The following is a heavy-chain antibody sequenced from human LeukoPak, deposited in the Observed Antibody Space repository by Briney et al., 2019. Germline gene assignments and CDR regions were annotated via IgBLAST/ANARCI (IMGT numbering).Heavy chain of an antibody. CDR1: GYTFTSYA. Sequence: EASVKVSCKASGYTFTSYAMNWVRQAPGQGLEWMGWINTNTGNPTYAQGFTGRFVFSLDTSVSTAYLQISSLKAEDTAVYYCARHLHDYYDSSGYLFDYWGQGTLVTVSS. CDR3: ARHLHDYYDSSGYLFDY. CDR2: INTNTGNP. D-gene: IGHD3-22*01. V-gene: IGHV7-4-1*02. J-gene: IGHJ4*02.